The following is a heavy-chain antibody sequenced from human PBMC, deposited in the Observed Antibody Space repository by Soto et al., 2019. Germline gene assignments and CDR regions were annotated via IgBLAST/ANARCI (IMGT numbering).Heavy chain of an antibody. J-gene: IGHJ6*03. Sequence: GGSLRLSCAASGFTFSSYWMSWVRQAPGKGLEWVANIKQDGSEKYYVDSVKGRFTISRDNAKNSLYLQMNSLRAEDTAVYYCARGGGKDNRRGSGYYSGHYYYYYMDVWGKGTTVTVSS. V-gene: IGHV3-7*01. CDR1: GFTFSSYW. D-gene: IGHD3-3*01. CDR3: ARGGGKDNRRGSGYYSGHYYYYYMDV. CDR2: IKQDGSEK.